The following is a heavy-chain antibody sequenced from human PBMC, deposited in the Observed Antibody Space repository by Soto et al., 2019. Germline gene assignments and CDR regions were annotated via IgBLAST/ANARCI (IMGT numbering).Heavy chain of an antibody. CDR1: GGSISSSSYY. D-gene: IGHD6-13*01. Sequence: SETLSLTCTVSGGSISSSSYYWGWIRQPPGKGLEWIGSIYYSGSTYYNPSLKSRVTISVDTSKNQFSLKLSSVTAADTAVYYCARHTPSHSISSIGNYMDVWGKGTTVTVSS. CDR3: ARHTPSHSISSIGNYMDV. V-gene: IGHV4-39*01. CDR2: IYYSGST. J-gene: IGHJ6*03.